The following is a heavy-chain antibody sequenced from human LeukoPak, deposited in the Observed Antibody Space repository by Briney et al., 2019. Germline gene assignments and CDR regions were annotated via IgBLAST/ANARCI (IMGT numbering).Heavy chain of an antibody. Sequence: SETLSLTCTVSGGSISSYYWSWIRQPPGKGLEGIGYIYYSGSTNYNPSLKSRVTISVDTSKNQFSLKLSSVTAADTAVYYCARGIAAAGNFDYWGQGTLVTVSS. CDR3: ARGIAAAGNFDY. CDR2: IYYSGST. V-gene: IGHV4-59*01. J-gene: IGHJ4*02. CDR1: GGSISSYY. D-gene: IGHD6-13*01.